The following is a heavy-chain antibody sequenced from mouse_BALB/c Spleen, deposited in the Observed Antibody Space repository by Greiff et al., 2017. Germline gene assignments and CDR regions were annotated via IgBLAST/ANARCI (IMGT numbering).Heavy chain of an antibody. CDR2: ISSGGST. J-gene: IGHJ3*01. CDR1: GFTFSSYA. D-gene: IGHD2-1*01. V-gene: IGHV5-6-5*01. CDR3: ARESYGNYVAWFAY. Sequence: EVKLVESGGGLVKPGGSLKLSCAASGFTFSSYAMSWVRQTPEKRLEWVASISSGGSTYYPDSVKGRFTISRDNARNILYLQMSSLRSEDTAMYYCARESYGNYVAWFAYWGQGTLVTVSA.